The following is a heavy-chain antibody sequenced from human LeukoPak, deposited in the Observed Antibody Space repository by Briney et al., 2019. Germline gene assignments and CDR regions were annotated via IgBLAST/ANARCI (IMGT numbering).Heavy chain of an antibody. CDR2: IKQDGSEK. V-gene: IGHV3-7*01. Sequence: GGSLRLSCAASGFTFSSYWMSWVRQAPGKGLEWVANIKQDGSEKYYVDSVKGRFTISRDNAKNSLYLQMNSLKAEDTAVYYCARDSGGSYSDYWGQGTLVTVSS. CDR1: GFTFSSYW. CDR3: ARDSGGSYSDY. D-gene: IGHD1-26*01. J-gene: IGHJ4*02.